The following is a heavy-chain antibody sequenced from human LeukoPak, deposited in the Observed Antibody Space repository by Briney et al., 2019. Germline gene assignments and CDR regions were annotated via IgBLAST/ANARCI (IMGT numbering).Heavy chain of an antibody. J-gene: IGHJ4*02. V-gene: IGHV4-34*01. CDR1: GGSFSGYY. CDR3: ARVYDSSGYSDY. CDR2: INHSGST. D-gene: IGHD3-22*01. Sequence: SETLSLTCAVYGGSFSGYYWSWICQPPRKGLEWIWEINHSGSTNYNPSLKSRVTISVDTSKNQFSLKLSSVTAADTAAYYCARVYDSSGYSDYWGQGTLVTVSS.